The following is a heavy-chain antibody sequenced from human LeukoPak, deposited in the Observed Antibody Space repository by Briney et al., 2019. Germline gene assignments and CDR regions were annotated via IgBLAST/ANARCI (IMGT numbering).Heavy chain of an antibody. Sequence: SGTLSLTCTVSGGSISSYYWSWIRQPPGKGLEWIGYIYYSGSTNYNPSPKSRVTISVDTSKNQFSLKLSSVTAADTAVYYCTNGVSSPPYYYYYMDVWGKGTTVTVSS. CDR2: IYYSGST. CDR3: TNGVSSPPYYYYYMDV. D-gene: IGHD2-8*01. CDR1: GGSISSYY. V-gene: IGHV4-59*01. J-gene: IGHJ6*03.